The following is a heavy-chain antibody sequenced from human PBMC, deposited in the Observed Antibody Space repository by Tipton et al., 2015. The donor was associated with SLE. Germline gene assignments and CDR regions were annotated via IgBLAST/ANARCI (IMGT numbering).Heavy chain of an antibody. CDR2: IYYSGST. CDR1: GGSISSYY. Sequence: TLSLTCTVSGGSISSYYWSWIRQPPGKGLEWIGYIYYSGSTNYNPSLKSRVTISVDTSKNQFSLKLSSVTAADTAVYYCARHYDSSGYDAFDIWGQGTVVTVSS. D-gene: IGHD3-22*01. CDR3: ARHYDSSGYDAFDI. V-gene: IGHV4-59*08. J-gene: IGHJ3*02.